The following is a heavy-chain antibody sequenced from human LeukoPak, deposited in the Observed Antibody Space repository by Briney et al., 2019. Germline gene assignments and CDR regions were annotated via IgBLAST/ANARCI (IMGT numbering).Heavy chain of an antibody. CDR1: GFTLSTYA. CDR2: LGGGGVDT. Sequence: GGSLRLSCAASGFTLSTYAMSWVSQAQGKGLEWVSTLGGGGVDTYYADSVKRRFTISRDNSKNTLYRQMNSLRAEDTAVYYCAKDRGQIYYNYYMDVWGKGTTVTVSS. CDR3: AKDRGQIYYNYYMDV. D-gene: IGHD3-10*01. J-gene: IGHJ6*03. V-gene: IGHV3-23*01.